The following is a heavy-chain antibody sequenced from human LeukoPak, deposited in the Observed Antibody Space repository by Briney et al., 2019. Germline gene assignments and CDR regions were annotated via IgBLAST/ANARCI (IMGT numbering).Heavy chain of an antibody. J-gene: IGHJ5*02. CDR1: GGTFTSYG. CDR2: ISAYNGNT. CDR3: ARDLNAKYSSSPGGWFDP. Sequence: GASVKVSCKASGGTFTSYGISWVRQAPGQGLEWMGWISAYNGNTNYAQKLQGRVTMTTDTSTSTAYMELRSLRSDDTAVYYCARDLNAKYSSSPGGWFDPWGQGTLVTVSS. V-gene: IGHV1-18*01. D-gene: IGHD6-13*01.